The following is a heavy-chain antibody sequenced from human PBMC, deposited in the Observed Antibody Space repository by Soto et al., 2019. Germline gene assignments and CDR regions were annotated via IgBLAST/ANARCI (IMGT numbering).Heavy chain of an antibody. CDR2: SDDGNTK. V-gene: IGHV3-30*09. Sequence: QVQLVDYGGGVVQPGGSLRLSCVTSGFTFRHYAIHWVRQAPGKGLEWVASDDGNTKYYADSVRGRFDLSRDTSKKTVYLQMNSLRADDTALYYFARDIGDTAMVTVFDFWGQGILVSVSS. D-gene: IGHD5-18*01. CDR1: GFTFRHYA. J-gene: IGHJ4*02. CDR3: ARDIGDTAMVTVFDF.